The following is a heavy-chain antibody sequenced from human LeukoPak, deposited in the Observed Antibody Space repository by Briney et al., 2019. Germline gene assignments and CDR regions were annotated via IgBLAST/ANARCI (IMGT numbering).Heavy chain of an antibody. V-gene: IGHV3-21*01. D-gene: IGHD5-12*01. CDR2: ISSSSSYI. J-gene: IGHJ5*02. Sequence: PGGSLRLSCAASGFTFSSYSMNWVRQAPGKGLEWVSSISSSSSYIYYADSVKGRFTISRDNAKNSLYLQMNSLRAEDTAVYYCARCGGYGMYNWFDPWGQGTLVTVSS. CDR3: ARCGGYGMYNWFDP. CDR1: GFTFSSYS.